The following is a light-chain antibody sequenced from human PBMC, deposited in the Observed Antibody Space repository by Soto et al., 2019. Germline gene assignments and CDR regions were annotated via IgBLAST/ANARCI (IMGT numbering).Light chain of an antibody. CDR2: SNN. CDR3: VAWDDSLNSWV. J-gene: IGLJ3*02. CDR1: SSNIGSNT. Sequence: QSVLTQSPSASGTPGQRVTISCSGSSSNIGSNTVNWYQQLPGTAPKLLIYSNNQRPSGVPDRISGSKSGTSASLAISGLQSEDEADYYCVAWDDSLNSWVFGGGTKLTVL. V-gene: IGLV1-44*01.